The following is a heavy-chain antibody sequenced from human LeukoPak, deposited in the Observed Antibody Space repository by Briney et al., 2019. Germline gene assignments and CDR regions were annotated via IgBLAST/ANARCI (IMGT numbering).Heavy chain of an antibody. CDR3: ARHTLHFDY. V-gene: IGHV4-59*08. J-gene: IGHJ4*02. CDR2: IYYSGST. Sequence: SGTLSLTCGVSGGSISSTNWWSWIRQPPGKGLEWIGYIYYSGSTNYNPSLKSRVTISVDTSKNQFSLKLSSVTAADTAVYYCARHTLHFDYWGQGTLVTVSS. CDR1: GGSISSTNW.